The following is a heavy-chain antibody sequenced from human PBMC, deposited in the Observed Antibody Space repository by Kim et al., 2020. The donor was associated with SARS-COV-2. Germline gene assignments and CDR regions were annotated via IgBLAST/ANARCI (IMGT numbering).Heavy chain of an antibody. CDR2: ISYDGSNK. J-gene: IGHJ3*02. V-gene: IGHV3-30*18. CDR1: GFTFSSYG. Sequence: GGSLRLSCAASGFTFSSYGMHWVRQAPGKGLEWVAVISYDGSNKYYADSVKGRFTISRDNSKNTLYLQMNSLRAEDTAVYYFAKGRGGGYRDALDIWGQG. D-gene: IGHD3-22*01. CDR3: AKGRGGGYRDALDI.